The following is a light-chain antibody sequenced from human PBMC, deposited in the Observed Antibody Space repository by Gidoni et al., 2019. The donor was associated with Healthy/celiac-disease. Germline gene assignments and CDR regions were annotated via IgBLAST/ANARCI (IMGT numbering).Light chain of an antibody. J-gene: IGKJ4*01. V-gene: IGKV2-28*01. CDR2: LGS. Sequence: IVMTQPPLSLLVTPGEPASISCRSSQSLLHSNGYNSLDWYLQKPGQSPQLLIYLGSNRASGVPDRFSGSGSGTDFTLKISRVEAEDVGVYYCMQALKTPPTFXGXTKVEIK. CDR3: MQALKTPPT. CDR1: QSLLHSNGYNS.